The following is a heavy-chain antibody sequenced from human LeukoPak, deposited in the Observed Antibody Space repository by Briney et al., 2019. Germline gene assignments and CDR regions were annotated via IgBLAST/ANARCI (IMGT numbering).Heavy chain of an antibody. CDR2: IYYSGST. D-gene: IGHD4-11*01. Sequence: SETLSLTSTVSGGSISSGGYYWSWIRQHPGKGLEWIGYIYYSGSTYYNPSLKSRVTISVDTSKNQFSLKLSSVTAADTAVYYCARGETVTTVHQYYYYGMDVWGQGTTVTVSS. CDR3: ARGETVTTVHQYYYYGMDV. J-gene: IGHJ6*02. CDR1: GGSISSGGYY. V-gene: IGHV4-31*03.